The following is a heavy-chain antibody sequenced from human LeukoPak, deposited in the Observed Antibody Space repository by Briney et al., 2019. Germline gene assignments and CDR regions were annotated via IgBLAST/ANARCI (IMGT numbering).Heavy chain of an antibody. CDR2: IYYSGST. D-gene: IGHD3-9*01. CDR3: ARTRIYYDISTGYHYFDY. J-gene: IGHJ4*02. V-gene: IGHV4-31*03. Sequence: SETLSLTCTVSGGSISSGGYYWSWIRQHPGKGLEWLRYIYYSGSTYYNPSLKSRVTISVDTSKNQFSLKLSSVTAADTAVYYCARTRIYYDISTGYHYFDYWGQGTLVTVSS. CDR1: GGSISSGGYY.